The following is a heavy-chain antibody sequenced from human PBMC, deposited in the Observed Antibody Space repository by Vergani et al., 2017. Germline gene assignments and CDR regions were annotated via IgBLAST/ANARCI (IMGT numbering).Heavy chain of an antibody. D-gene: IGHD3-16*01. Sequence: QVQLQQWGAGLLKPSETLSLTCAVYGGSFSGYYWSWIRQPPGKGLEWIGSIYYSGSTYYNPSLKSRVTISVDTSKNQFSLKLSSVTAADTAVYYCARVTGYRYDYVWGSDYYYYMDVWGKGTTVTVSS. CDR3: ARVTGYRYDYVWGSDYYYYMDV. J-gene: IGHJ6*03. CDR2: IYYSGST. CDR1: GGSFSGYY. V-gene: IGHV4-34*01.